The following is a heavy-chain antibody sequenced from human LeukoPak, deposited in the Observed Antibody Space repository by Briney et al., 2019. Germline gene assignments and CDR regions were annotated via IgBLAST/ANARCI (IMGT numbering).Heavy chain of an antibody. Sequence: GGSLTLSCAASGFTFSSYSMNWVRQAPGKGLEWVSSISSSSSYIYYADSVKGRFTISRDNAKNSLYLQMNSLRAEDTAVYYCARDLGIYGDYLLDYWGQGTLVTVSS. CDR3: ARDLGIYGDYLLDY. CDR2: ISSSSSYI. V-gene: IGHV3-21*01. D-gene: IGHD4-17*01. J-gene: IGHJ4*02. CDR1: GFTFSSYS.